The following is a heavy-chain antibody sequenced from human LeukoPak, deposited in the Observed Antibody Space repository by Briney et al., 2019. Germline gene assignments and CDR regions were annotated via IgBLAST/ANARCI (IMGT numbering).Heavy chain of an antibody. D-gene: IGHD1-26*01. CDR1: GFSFSSYA. J-gene: IGHJ4*02. V-gene: IGHV3-21*01. CDR2: ISSSSSYI. CDR3: ARDRRSYSFN. Sequence: GGSLRLSCAASGFSFSSYAMSWVRQAPGKGLEWVSSISSSSSYIYYADSVKGRFTISRDNAKNSLYLQMNSLRAEDTAVYYCARDRRSYSFNWGQGTLVTVSS.